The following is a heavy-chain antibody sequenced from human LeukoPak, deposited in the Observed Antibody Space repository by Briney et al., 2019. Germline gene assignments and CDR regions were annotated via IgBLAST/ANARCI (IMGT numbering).Heavy chain of an antibody. CDR2: ISGDGGST. Sequence: GGSLRLSCAASGFTFDDYAMHWVRQAPGKGLEWVSLISGDGGSTYYADSVKGRFTISRDNSKNSLYLQMNSLRTEDTALYHCAKIFYWDVWGKGTTVTVSS. CDR1: GFTFDDYA. CDR3: AKIFYWDV. J-gene: IGHJ6*04. V-gene: IGHV3-43*02. D-gene: IGHD2/OR15-2a*01.